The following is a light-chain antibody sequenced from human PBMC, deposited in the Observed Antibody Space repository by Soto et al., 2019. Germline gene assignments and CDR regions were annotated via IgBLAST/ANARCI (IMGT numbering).Light chain of an antibody. CDR1: SSDVGAYNS. CDR3: SSYTSSTTLV. J-gene: IGLJ2*01. V-gene: IGLV2-14*01. Sequence: QSALTQPASVSGSPGQSITISCTGTSSDVGAYNSVSWYQQHPGKAPKLMIYDVSNRPSGVSNRFSGSKSGNTASLAISGRQAEDEADYYCSSYTSSTTLVFGGGTKLTVL. CDR2: DVS.